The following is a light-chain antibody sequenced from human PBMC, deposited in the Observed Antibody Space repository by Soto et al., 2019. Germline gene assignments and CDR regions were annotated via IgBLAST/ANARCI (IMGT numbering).Light chain of an antibody. CDR1: DSDVGSHNL. CDR2: EVT. V-gene: IGLV2-23*02. Sequence: QSALTQPASLSASPGQSITISCTGTDSDVGSHNLVSWYQLHPGKAPKLMIYEVTKRPSGVSNRFSGSKSGNTAFLIIFGLQAEDEADYYCSSYTGSSTYVFGTGTKVTVL. J-gene: IGLJ1*01. CDR3: SSYTGSSTYV.